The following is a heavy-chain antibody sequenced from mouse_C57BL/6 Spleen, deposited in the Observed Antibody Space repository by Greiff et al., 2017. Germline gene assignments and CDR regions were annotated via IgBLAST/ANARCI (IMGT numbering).Heavy chain of an antibody. CDR3: GRDRGDYFDY. Sequence: EVKLVESEGGLVQPGSSMKLSCTASGFTFSDYYMAWVRQVPEKGLEWVANINYDGSSTYYLDSLKSRFIISRDNAKNILYLQMSSLKSEDTATYYCGRDRGDYFDYWGQGTTLTVSS. CDR2: INYDGSST. V-gene: IGHV5-16*01. D-gene: IGHD3-1*01. J-gene: IGHJ2*01. CDR1: GFTFSDYY.